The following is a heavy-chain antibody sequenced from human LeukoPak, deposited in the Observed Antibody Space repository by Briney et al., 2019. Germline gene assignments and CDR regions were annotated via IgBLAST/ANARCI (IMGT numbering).Heavy chain of an antibody. CDR1: GFSLSISGMY. V-gene: IGHV2-70*11. CDR2: IDWDDDK. CDR3: ARTSIFTLIRGLGQ. D-gene: IGHD3-10*01. J-gene: IGHJ4*02. Sequence: SGPTLVNSSQTLTLTCTFSGFSLSISGMYVTWIRQPPGKALEWLARIDWDDDKYYSTSLKTRLTISKDTSKNQVVLTMTNMDPVDTATYYCARTSIFTLIRGLGQGGQGTLVTVSS.